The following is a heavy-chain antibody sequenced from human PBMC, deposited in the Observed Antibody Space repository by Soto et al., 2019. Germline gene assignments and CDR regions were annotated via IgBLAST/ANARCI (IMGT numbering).Heavy chain of an antibody. CDR2: ISASGGSA. V-gene: IGHV3-23*01. D-gene: IGHD3-3*01. J-gene: IGHJ4*02. CDR1: GFTFGSYA. Sequence: GGSLRLSCAASGFTFGSYAMTWVRQAPGEGKEWVSVISASGGSAYYADSVQGRFTISRDDSKNTLNLQMNSLRDEDTSVYYFVIPYDFWSGYSSTAFDYWGQGTLVTVSS. CDR3: VIPYDFWSGYSSTAFDY.